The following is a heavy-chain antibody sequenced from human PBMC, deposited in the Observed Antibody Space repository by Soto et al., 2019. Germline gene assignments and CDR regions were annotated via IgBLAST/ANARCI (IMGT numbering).Heavy chain of an antibody. D-gene: IGHD1-20*01. CDR1: GGTFSSYA. Sequence: SVKVSCKASGGTFSSYAISWVRQAPGQGLEWMGGIIPIFGTANYAQKFQGRVTITADKSTSTAYMELSSLRSEDTTVYYCARAPPPPYNAPLNYYYYGMDVWGQGTTVTVSS. V-gene: IGHV1-69*06. CDR3: ARAPPPPYNAPLNYYYYGMDV. J-gene: IGHJ6*02. CDR2: IIPIFGTA.